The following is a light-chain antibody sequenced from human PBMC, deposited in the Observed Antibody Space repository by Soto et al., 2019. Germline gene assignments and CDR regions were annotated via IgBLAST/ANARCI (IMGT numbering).Light chain of an antibody. Sequence: DIQMTQSPSPLSASVGDRVDITCRTSQSVSSYLNWYQAKPGKAPKLLIYEASSLESGVPSRFSGSGSGTDFTRTISSLQPEDSATYYCQQSYSTPPFTFGPGTRVDI. CDR3: QQSYSTPPFT. V-gene: IGKV1-39*01. J-gene: IGKJ3*01. CDR2: EAS. CDR1: QSVSSY.